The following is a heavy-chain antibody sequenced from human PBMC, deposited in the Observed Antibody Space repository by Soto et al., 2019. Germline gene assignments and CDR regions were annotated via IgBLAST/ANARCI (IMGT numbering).Heavy chain of an antibody. CDR1: GGTFSSYA. CDR2: IIPIFGTA. J-gene: IGHJ6*02. V-gene: IGHV1-69*06. D-gene: IGHD2-2*01. CDR3: ARDNCSSTSCRRFYYYYYGMDV. Sequence: GASVKVSCKASGGTFSSYAISLVRQAPGQGLEWMGGIIPIFGTANYAQKFQGRVTITADKSTSTAYMELSSLRSEDTAVYYCARDNCSSTSCRRFYYYYYGMDVWGQGTTVTVSS.